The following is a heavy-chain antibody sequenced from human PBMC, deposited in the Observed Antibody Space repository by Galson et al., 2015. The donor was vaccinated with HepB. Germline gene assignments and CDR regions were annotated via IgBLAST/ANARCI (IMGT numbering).Heavy chain of an antibody. CDR1: GSVLRSHA. V-gene: IGHV1-69*13. CDR3: ASHSGYHIKHNDLDV. D-gene: IGHD5-12*01. Sequence: SVKVSCKASGSVLRSHAISWVRQAPGQGLEWMGGIIAIFGAASYAQKFQGRVTITADESTSTVYMEVNSLRSEDTAVYYCASHSGYHIKHNDLDVWGQGTTVTVS. CDR2: IIAIFGAA. J-gene: IGHJ6*01.